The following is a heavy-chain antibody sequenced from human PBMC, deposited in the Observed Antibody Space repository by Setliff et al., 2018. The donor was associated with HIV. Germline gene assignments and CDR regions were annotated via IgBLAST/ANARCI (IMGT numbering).Heavy chain of an antibody. CDR2: VYPHNSQI. J-gene: IGHJ5*02. CDR3: ARREYYDLEMA. V-gene: IGHV5-51*01. Sequence: PGESLKISCKDSGYRFTNYWIGWVRQMPGKGPEWMGIVYPHNSQIIYSPSFRGQVTISADKSINTIYLQWGSLRASDTAIYFCARREYYDLEMAWGQGTLVTVSS. CDR1: GYRFTNYW. D-gene: IGHD3-16*01.